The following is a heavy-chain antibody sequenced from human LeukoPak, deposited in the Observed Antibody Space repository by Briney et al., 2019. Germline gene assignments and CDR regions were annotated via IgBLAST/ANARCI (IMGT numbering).Heavy chain of an antibody. CDR1: GGSFSGYY. Sequence: SETLSLTCAVYGGSFSGYYWSWIRQPPGKGLEWIGEINHSGSTNYNPSLKSRVTISVDTSKNQFSLKLSSVTAADTAVYYCARARDYYYDSLDWGQGTLVTVPS. J-gene: IGHJ4*02. CDR3: ARARDYYYDSLD. D-gene: IGHD3-22*01. CDR2: INHSGST. V-gene: IGHV4-34*01.